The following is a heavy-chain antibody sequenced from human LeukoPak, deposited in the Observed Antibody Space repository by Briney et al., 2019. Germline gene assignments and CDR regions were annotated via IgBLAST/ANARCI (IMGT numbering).Heavy chain of an antibody. V-gene: IGHV3-72*01. D-gene: IGHD2-2*01. CDR3: ARLSRCSSTTCRNAFDI. CDR1: GFTFSDHY. Sequence: GGSLRLSCAASGFTFSDHYMDWVRQAPGKGLEWVGGTRNKANSYTTEYAAPVKGRFTISRDDSKNSLYLQMNSLKAEDTAVYYCARLSRCSSTTCRNAFDIWGQGTMVTVSS. J-gene: IGHJ3*02. CDR2: TRNKANSYTT.